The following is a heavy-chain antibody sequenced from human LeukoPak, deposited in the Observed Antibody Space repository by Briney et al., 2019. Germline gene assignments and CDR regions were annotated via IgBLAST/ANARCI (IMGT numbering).Heavy chain of an antibody. J-gene: IGHJ6*02. Sequence: PSETLSLTCAVYDGSFSGYYWSWIRQPPGKGLEWIGEINHSGSTNYNPSLKSRVTISVDTSKNQFSLKLSSVTAADTAVYYCARGRYYGSGSYPRYYSYGMDVWGQGTTVTVSS. CDR3: ARGRYYGSGSYPRYYSYGMDV. D-gene: IGHD3-10*01. CDR2: INHSGST. CDR1: DGSFSGYY. V-gene: IGHV4-34*01.